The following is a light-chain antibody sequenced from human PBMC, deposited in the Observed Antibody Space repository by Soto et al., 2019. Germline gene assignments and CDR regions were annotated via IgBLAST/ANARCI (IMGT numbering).Light chain of an antibody. J-gene: IGKJ4*01. Sequence: EIVLTQSPATLTLSPGERATLSCRASQSVSSYLAWYQQKPGQAPRLLIYDASNRATGIPARFRGSGSGTDFTLTISSLEPEEFAVYYCQQRSNWLLTFGGGTTVEIK. CDR3: QQRSNWLLT. CDR1: QSVSSY. CDR2: DAS. V-gene: IGKV3-11*01.